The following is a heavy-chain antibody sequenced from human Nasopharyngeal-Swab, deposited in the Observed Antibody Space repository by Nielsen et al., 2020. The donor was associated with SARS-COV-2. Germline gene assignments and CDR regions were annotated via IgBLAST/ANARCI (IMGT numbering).Heavy chain of an antibody. V-gene: IGHV3-48*03. Sequence: GESLKISCAASGFTFSSYAMNWVRQAPGKGLEWVSYISSSGSTIYYADSVKGRFTISRDNAKNSLYLQMNSLRAEDTAVYYCARGSSSSPITGGIVRGMDVWGQGTTVTVSS. CDR3: ARGSSSSPITGGIVRGMDV. CDR2: ISSSGSTI. J-gene: IGHJ6*02. D-gene: IGHD6-13*01. CDR1: GFTFSSYA.